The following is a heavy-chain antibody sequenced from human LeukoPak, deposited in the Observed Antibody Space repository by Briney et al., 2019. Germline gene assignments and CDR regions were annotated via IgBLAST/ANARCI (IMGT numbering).Heavy chain of an antibody. CDR1: GFTVSSNY. D-gene: IGHD3-10*01. J-gene: IGHJ6*02. V-gene: IGHV3-66*01. CDR2: FYSGGST. CDR3: ARGVNYYGSGSYYPNNYYYYGMDV. Sequence: QPGGSLRLSCAASGFTVSSNYMSWVRQAPGKGLEWVSVFYSGGSTYYADSVKGRFTISRDNSKNTLYLQMNSLRAEDTAVYYCARGVNYYGSGSYYPNNYYYYGMDVWGQGTTVTVSS.